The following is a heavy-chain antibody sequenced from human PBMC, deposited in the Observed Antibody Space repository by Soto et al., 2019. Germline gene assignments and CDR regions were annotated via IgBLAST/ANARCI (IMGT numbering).Heavy chain of an antibody. CDR1: RFAFSGYT. J-gene: IGHJ4*02. D-gene: IGHD6-13*01. V-gene: IGHV3-23*01. CDR3: AKVRAGCTRSWESYDW. CDR2: ISPRGGIT. Sequence: GGSLRLSCSASRFAFSGYTMSWVRQTPGKGLEWVSIISPRGGITYYGDSLKGRCTISRDNSKNSRNLHINSLRVEDSALDYFAKVRAGCTRSWESYDWWGQGAQVTASS.